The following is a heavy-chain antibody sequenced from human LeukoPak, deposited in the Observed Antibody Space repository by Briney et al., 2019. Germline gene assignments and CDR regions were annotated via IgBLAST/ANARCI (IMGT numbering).Heavy chain of an antibody. V-gene: IGHV1-69*04. CDR2: IIPILGIA. Sequence: GSSVKVSCKASGGAFSSYAISWVRQAPGQGLEWMGRIIPILGIANYAQKFKGRVTITADKSTSTAYMELSSLRSEDTAVYYCARDSLIAAPRGMDVWGQGTTVTVSS. CDR1: GGAFSSYA. J-gene: IGHJ6*02. CDR3: ARDSLIAAPRGMDV. D-gene: IGHD6-13*01.